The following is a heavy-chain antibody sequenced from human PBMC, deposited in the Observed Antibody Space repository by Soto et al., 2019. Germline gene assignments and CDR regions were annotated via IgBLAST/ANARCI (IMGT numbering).Heavy chain of an antibody. J-gene: IGHJ4*01. Sequence: TLSVTYTVSGGNIRNGGSYWSWESQPPGKGLEWVGYIYYTGTTSFNPSLKSRVTTSIDTSKSQFFLKLSSVTAADTAVYYCAREKQRPYYFDFWVHGTLVTVSS. D-gene: IGHD3-16*01. CDR2: IYYTGTT. CDR1: GGNIRNGGSY. V-gene: IGHV4-31*03. CDR3: AREKQRPYYFDF.